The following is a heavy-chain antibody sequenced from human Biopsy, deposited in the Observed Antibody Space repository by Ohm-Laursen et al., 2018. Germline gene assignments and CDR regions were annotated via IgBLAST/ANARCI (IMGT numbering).Heavy chain of an antibody. CDR2: IITFFRTV. J-gene: IGHJ6*02. CDR1: GGTFSDSA. V-gene: IGHV1-69*01. D-gene: IGHD3-9*01. CDR3: APQTPRDPDILTGAYHYDMAV. Sequence: SSVKVSCKVSGGTFSDSAISWVRQAPGQGLEWMGGIITFFRTVNYAQNFQGRLTITADEFTDTAYMELRSLRSEDTAVYYCAPQTPRDPDILTGAYHYDMAVWGQGTTVTVSS.